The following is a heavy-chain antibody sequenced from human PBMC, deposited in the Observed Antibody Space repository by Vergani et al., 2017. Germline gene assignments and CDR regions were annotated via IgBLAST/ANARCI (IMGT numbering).Heavy chain of an antibody. V-gene: IGHV3-48*01. CDR2: ISTTSDTI. D-gene: IGHD6-19*01. Sequence: DVQLVESGGDLVQPGGSLRLSCAASGFTFSSYSMNWVRQAPGKGLEWISYISTTSDTIYYADSVRGRFTFSRDNAKNSLYLEMNSLRVEDTAVYFCARSLVAGKGGYWGQGTRVAVSS. CDR1: GFTFSSYS. J-gene: IGHJ4*02. CDR3: ARSLVAGKGGY.